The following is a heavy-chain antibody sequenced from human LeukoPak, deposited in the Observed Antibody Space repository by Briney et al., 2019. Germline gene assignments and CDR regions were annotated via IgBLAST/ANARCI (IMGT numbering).Heavy chain of an antibody. CDR2: ISVYNGNT. D-gene: IGHD3-10*01. V-gene: IGHV1-18*01. CDR1: GYTFTSYG. CDR3: ARAPWSAGVTGKLDY. J-gene: IGHJ4*02. Sequence: GASVNVSCKASGYTFTSYGINWVRQAPGQGLEWMGLISVYNGNTNYAQKHQGRVTMTTDTSTNTAYMELRSLRSDDTAVYYCARAPWSAGVTGKLDYWGRGTLVTVSS.